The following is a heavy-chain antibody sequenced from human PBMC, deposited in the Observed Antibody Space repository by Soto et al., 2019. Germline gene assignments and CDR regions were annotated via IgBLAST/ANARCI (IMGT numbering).Heavy chain of an antibody. J-gene: IGHJ3*02. CDR3: ARDRYDSSGYYHDAFDI. CDR1: GYTFTSYG. CDR2: ISAYNGNT. V-gene: IGHV1-18*01. D-gene: IGHD3-22*01. Sequence: GASVKVSCKASGYTFTSYGISWVRQAPGQGLEWMGWISAYNGNTNYAQKLQGRVTMTRDTSTSTVYMELSSLRSEDTAVYYCARDRYDSSGYYHDAFDIWGQGTMVTVS.